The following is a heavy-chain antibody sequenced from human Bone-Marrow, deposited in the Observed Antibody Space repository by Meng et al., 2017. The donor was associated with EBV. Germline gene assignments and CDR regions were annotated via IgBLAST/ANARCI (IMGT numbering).Heavy chain of an antibody. V-gene: IGHV4-34*01. CDR2: INHSGST. CDR3: ARGKRWVRNWFDP. Sequence: QGQLQQGGEGLLKPSGTLSLTSAVYGGSFSGYYWSWIRQPPGKGLEWIGEINHSGSTNYNPSLKSRVTISVDTSKNQFSLKLSSVTAADTAVYYCARGKRWVRNWFDPWGQGTLVTVSS. D-gene: IGHD4-23*01. J-gene: IGHJ5*02. CDR1: GGSFSGYY.